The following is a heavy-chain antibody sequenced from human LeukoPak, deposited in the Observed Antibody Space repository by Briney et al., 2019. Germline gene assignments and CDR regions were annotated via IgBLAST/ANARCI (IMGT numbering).Heavy chain of an antibody. CDR2: ISGSGGST. Sequence: GGSLRLSCAASGFTFSRYAMSWVRQAPGKGLEWGSAISGSGGSTYYADSVKGRFTISRDNSKNTLYLQMNSLRVEDTAVYYCAKDLNTIFGEVIIPGDYWGQGTLVTVSS. CDR1: GFTFSRYA. CDR3: AKDLNTIFGEVIIPGDY. D-gene: IGHD3-3*01. V-gene: IGHV3-23*01. J-gene: IGHJ4*02.